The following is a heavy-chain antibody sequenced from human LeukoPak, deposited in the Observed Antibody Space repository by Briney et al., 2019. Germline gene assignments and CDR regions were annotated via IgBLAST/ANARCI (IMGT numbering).Heavy chain of an antibody. CDR3: ARTYYDILTGYNPYFDY. D-gene: IGHD3-9*01. J-gene: IGHJ4*02. CDR1: GFTFNTYT. Sequence: GESLRLSCAASGFTFNTYTMNWVRQAPGKGLEWVSSITASSTAIYSADSVKGRFTISRDNAKNFLYLQMNSLRAEDTAVYYCARTYYDILTGYNPYFDYWGQGILVTVSS. CDR2: ITASSTAI. V-gene: IGHV3-21*01.